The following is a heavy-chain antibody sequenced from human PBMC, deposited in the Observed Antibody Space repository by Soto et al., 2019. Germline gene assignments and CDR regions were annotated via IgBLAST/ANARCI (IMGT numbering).Heavy chain of an antibody. D-gene: IGHD3-10*01. J-gene: IGHJ4*02. CDR2: IDSDGSST. CDR1: GFTFSSYW. V-gene: IGHV3-74*01. Sequence: EVQLVESGGGLVQPGGSLRLSCAASGFTFSSYWMHWVRQAPGKGLVWVSHIDSDGSSTTYADSVKGRFTISRDNAKNTLYLQMNSLRAEDTAVYYWVRDDFGLGIDHWGQGTLVTVSS. CDR3: VRDDFGLGIDH.